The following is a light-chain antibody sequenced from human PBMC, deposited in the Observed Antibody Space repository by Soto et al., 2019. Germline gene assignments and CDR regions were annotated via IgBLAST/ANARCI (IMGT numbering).Light chain of an antibody. CDR3: SSYTSSTLV. V-gene: IGLV2-14*01. J-gene: IGLJ2*01. Sequence: QSALTQPASVSGSPGQSITISCTGTSSDVGGYNYFSWYQQHPGKAPKLMIYDVSNRPSGVSNRFSGSKSGNTASLTISGLQAEDGADYYCSSYTSSTLVFGGGTKLPVL. CDR1: SSDVGGYNY. CDR2: DVS.